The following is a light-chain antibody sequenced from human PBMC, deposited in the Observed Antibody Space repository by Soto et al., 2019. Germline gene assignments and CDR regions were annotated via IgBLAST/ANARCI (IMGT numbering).Light chain of an antibody. CDR2: GAS. Sequence: EIVLTQSPGTLSLSPGERATLSCRASLSVNSNYLAWYQQKPGQAPRLLIYGASSRATGMPDRISGSGSGTDFTLTISRLEPEDFAVYYCQQYGSSPLTFGGGTKVDIK. CDR1: LSVNSNY. CDR3: QQYGSSPLT. V-gene: IGKV3-20*01. J-gene: IGKJ4*01.